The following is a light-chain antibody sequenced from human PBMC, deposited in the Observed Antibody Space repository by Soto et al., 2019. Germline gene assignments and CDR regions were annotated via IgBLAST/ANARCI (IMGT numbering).Light chain of an antibody. CDR2: KAS. Sequence: DIQMTQSPSTLSASVGDGVTITCRASQSISSWLAWYQQKPGKAPKLLIYKASSLESGVPSRFSGSGSGTEFTLTISSLQPDDFATYYRQQYNSYPYTFGQGTKLEIK. V-gene: IGKV1-5*03. CDR3: QQYNSYPYT. J-gene: IGKJ2*01. CDR1: QSISSW.